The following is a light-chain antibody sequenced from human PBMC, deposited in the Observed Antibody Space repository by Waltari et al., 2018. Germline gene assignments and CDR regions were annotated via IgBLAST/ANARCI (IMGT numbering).Light chain of an antibody. CDR2: RNN. CDR3: AAWDDSLSRV. V-gene: IGLV1-47*01. CDR1: SPNIGSNY. Sequence: QSVLTQPPSASGTPGQRATISRSGRSPNIGSNYVYWYQQLPGTAPKLLIYRNNQRPSGVPDRFSGSKSGTSASLAISGLRSEDEADYYCAAWDDSLSRVFGGGTKLTVL. J-gene: IGLJ3*02.